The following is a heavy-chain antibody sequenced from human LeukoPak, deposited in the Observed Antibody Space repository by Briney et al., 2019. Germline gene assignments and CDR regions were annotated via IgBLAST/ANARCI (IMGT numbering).Heavy chain of an antibody. CDR1: GGTFSSYA. Sequence: SVKVSCKASGGTFSSYAISWVRQAPGQGLEWMGRIIPILGIANYAQKFQGRVTITADKSTSTAYMELSSLRSEDTAVYYCARGKYCSGGSCYFWYYGMDVWGQGPRPPSP. V-gene: IGHV1-69*04. D-gene: IGHD2-15*01. CDR2: IIPILGIA. J-gene: IGHJ6*02. CDR3: ARGKYCSGGSCYFWYYGMDV.